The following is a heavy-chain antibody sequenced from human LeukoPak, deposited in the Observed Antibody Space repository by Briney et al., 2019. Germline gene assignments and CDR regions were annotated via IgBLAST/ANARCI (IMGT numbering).Heavy chain of an antibody. Sequence: PGGSLRLSCSASGFTFSSSAMHWVRQAPGKGLEYVSAFSSDGSSTFYADSVKGRFTISRDNSKNMLYLQMSSLRADDTAVYYCVKTLKYYGSGRALFDSWGQGILVTVSS. D-gene: IGHD3-10*01. CDR1: GFTFSSSA. CDR2: FSSDGSST. J-gene: IGHJ4*02. CDR3: VKTLKYYGSGRALFDS. V-gene: IGHV3-64D*06.